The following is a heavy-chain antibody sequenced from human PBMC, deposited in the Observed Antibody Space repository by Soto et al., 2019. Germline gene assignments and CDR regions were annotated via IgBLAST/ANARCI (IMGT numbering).Heavy chain of an antibody. J-gene: IGHJ3*02. V-gene: IGHV1-69*01. D-gene: IGHD6-6*01. CDR1: GGTFSNYA. CDR2: ITPIFGTA. CDR3: VRDRTRAARGVLNAFDI. Sequence: QVQLVQSGAEVQKPGSSVKVSCKASGGTFSNYAFSWVRQAPGQGLEWMGGITPIFGTANYAQKFQGRVTITADESTRTAYMELRSLRSEDTAVYYCVRDRTRAARGVLNAFDIWGQGTMVTVSS.